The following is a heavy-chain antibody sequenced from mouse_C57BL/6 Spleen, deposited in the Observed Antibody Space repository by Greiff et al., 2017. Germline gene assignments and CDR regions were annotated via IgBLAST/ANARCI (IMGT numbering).Heavy chain of an antibody. CDR2: IDPETGGT. CDR3: KRNYYGGSAGYFDY. D-gene: IGHD1-1*01. Sequence: QVQLQQSGAELVRPGASVTLSCTASGYTFTDYEMHWVKQTPVHGLEWIGAIDPETGGTAYTQKFKGRAILTADKSSSTAYMELRSLTSEDSAVYYGKRNYYGGSAGYFDYWGQGTTLTVSS. V-gene: IGHV1-15*01. CDR1: GYTFTDYE. J-gene: IGHJ2*01.